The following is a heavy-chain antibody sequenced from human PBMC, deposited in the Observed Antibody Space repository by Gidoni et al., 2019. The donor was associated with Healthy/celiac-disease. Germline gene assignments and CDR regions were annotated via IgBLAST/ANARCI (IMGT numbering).Heavy chain of an antibody. CDR3: ARQGGDGGWYPYYYYYYGMDV. J-gene: IGHJ6*02. CDR1: GGSISSSSYY. Sequence: QLQLQESGPGLVKPSETLSLTCTVSGGSISSSSYYLGWTRQPPGKGLEWIGSIYYSGSTYYNPSLKSRVTISVDTSKNQFSLKLSSVTAADTAVYYCARQGGDGGWYPYYYYYYGMDVWGQGTTVTVSS. D-gene: IGHD6-19*01. CDR2: IYYSGST. V-gene: IGHV4-39*01.